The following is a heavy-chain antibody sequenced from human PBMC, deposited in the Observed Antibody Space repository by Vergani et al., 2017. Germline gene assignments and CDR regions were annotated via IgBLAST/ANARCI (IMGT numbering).Heavy chain of an antibody. J-gene: IGHJ4*02. V-gene: IGHV3-30*02. CDR3: AKYLRDSTDGLPDS. Sequence: QVQLVESAGGVVQPGGSLRLSCAASGFTFSNFGMHWIRQAPGKGLEWLAYIGKGGINIRYRDAVKGRFTVSRDNSKDILYLQMDSLRSEDTALYYCAKYLRDSTDGLPDSWGPGTLVIVSS. CDR2: IGKGGINI. D-gene: IGHD2-21*02. CDR1: GFTFSNFG.